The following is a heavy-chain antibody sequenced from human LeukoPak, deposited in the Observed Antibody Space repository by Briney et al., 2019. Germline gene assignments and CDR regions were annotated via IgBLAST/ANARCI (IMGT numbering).Heavy chain of an antibody. D-gene: IGHD4-17*01. Sequence: GGSLRLSCAASGFTFSSYAMSWVRQAPGKGLEWVSAISGSGGSTYYADSVKGRFTISRDNSKNTLYLQMNSLRAEDTAVYYCAKGDYGDYGSCYFDYWGQGTLVTVSS. V-gene: IGHV3-23*01. CDR2: ISGSGGST. CDR1: GFTFSSYA. CDR3: AKGDYGDYGSCYFDY. J-gene: IGHJ4*02.